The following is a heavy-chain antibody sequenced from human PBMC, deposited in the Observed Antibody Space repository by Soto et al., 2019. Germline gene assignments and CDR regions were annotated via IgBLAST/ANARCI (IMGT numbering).Heavy chain of an antibody. Sequence: QVQLVQSGAEVKKPGASVKVSCKASGYTFTSYDINWVRQATGQGLEWMGWMSPNNGNTAYAQKLQGRVTMTRDTAMSTAYMELRSLRSEDTAVYYCARESEGSGFAPWGQGTLVTVSS. J-gene: IGHJ5*02. CDR3: ARESEGSGFAP. CDR1: GYTFTSYD. CDR2: MSPNNGNT. V-gene: IGHV1-8*01.